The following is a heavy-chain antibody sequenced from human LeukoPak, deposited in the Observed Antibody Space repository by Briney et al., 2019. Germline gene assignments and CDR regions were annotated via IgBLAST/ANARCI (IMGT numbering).Heavy chain of an antibody. J-gene: IGHJ4*02. CDR3: YSALVNFDH. D-gene: IGHD2-21*01. CDR1: GFAFSNYA. V-gene: IGHV3-23*01. CDR2: ISGFNT. Sequence: GGSLRLSCTTSGFAFSNYAMNWVRQAPGKGPEWVSGISGFNTYYADSVKGRFTISRDNAKNSLFLQMHSLRAGDTAVYYCYSALVNFDHWGQGTLVTVSS.